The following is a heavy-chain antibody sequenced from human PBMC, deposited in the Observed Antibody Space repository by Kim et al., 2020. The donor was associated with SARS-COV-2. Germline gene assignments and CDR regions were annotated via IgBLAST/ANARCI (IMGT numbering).Heavy chain of an antibody. Sequence: SETLSLTCAVYGGSFSGYYWSWIRQPPGKGLEWIGEINHSGSTNYNPSLKSRVTISVDTSKNQFSLKLSSVTAADTAVYYCARGRVSGWLHWGQGTLVTVSS. CDR2: INHSGST. J-gene: IGHJ4*02. CDR3: ARGRVSGWLH. CDR1: GGSFSGYY. D-gene: IGHD6-19*01. V-gene: IGHV4-34*01.